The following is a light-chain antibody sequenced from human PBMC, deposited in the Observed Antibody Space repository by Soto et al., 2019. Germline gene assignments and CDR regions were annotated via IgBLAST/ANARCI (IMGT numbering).Light chain of an antibody. CDR3: QHRSNWLGT. J-gene: IGKJ3*01. CDR1: QSVGSF. V-gene: IGKV3-11*01. Sequence: EIVLTQSPATLSLSPGEIATLSCRASQSVGSFLALYQQKSGQTPRLLLYDASNRATGIPARFSGSGSGTDFTLTISSLGPEHVAVYYCQHRSNWLGTFGPGTKVDIK. CDR2: DAS.